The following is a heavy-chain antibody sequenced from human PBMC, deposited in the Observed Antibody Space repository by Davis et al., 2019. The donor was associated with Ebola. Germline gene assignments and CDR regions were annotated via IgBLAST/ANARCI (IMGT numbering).Heavy chain of an antibody. CDR1: GFTFSSYA. J-gene: IGHJ4*02. Sequence: GESLKISCSASGFTFSSYAMHWVRQAPGKGLEYVSAISSNGGSTYYADSVKGRFTISRDNSKNTLYLQMSSLRAEDTAVYYCTSPVGTADYWGQGTLVTVSS. CDR2: ISSNGGST. V-gene: IGHV3-64D*08. CDR3: TSPVGTADY. D-gene: IGHD4-23*01.